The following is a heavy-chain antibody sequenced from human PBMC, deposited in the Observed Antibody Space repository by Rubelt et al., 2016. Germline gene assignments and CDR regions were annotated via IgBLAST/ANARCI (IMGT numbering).Heavy chain of an antibody. D-gene: IGHD5-24*01. V-gene: IGHV3-30*04. CDR2: ISYDGSNK. Sequence: QVQLVESGGGVVQPGRSLRLSCAASGFTFSNYAMHWVRQAPGKGLEWVAVISYDGSNKYYADSVKGLFTISRDNSKNTLYLQMNSLGAEDTALYYGASFSRMATIVNWGQGPLVTVSS. CDR1: GFTFSNYA. CDR3: ASFSRMATIVN. J-gene: IGHJ4*02.